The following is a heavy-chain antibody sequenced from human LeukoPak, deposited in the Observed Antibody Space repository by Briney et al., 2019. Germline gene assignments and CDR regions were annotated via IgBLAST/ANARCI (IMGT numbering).Heavy chain of an antibody. CDR2: IIPIFGTA. D-gene: IGHD3-22*01. Sequence: SVKVSCKASGGTFSSYAISWVRQAPGQGLEWMGGIIPIFGTANYAQKLQGRVTMTTDTSTSTAYMELRSLRSDDTAVYYCARDRRYYDSSGYPRFDYWGQGTLVTVSS. CDR1: GGTFSSYA. CDR3: ARDRRYYDSSGYPRFDY. V-gene: IGHV1-69*05. J-gene: IGHJ4*02.